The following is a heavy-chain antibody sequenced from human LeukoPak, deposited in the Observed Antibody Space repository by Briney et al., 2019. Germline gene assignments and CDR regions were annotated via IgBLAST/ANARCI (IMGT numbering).Heavy chain of an antibody. Sequence: SETLSLTCTVSGGSISSYYWSWIRQPAGKGLEWIGRIYTSGSTNYNPSLKSRVTMSVDTSKKQFSLKLSSVTAADTAVYYCARDLWDLRFGERTNWYFDLWGRGTLVTVSS. CDR1: GGSISSYY. CDR2: IYTSGST. J-gene: IGHJ2*01. D-gene: IGHD3-10*01. CDR3: ARDLWDLRFGERTNWYFDL. V-gene: IGHV4-4*07.